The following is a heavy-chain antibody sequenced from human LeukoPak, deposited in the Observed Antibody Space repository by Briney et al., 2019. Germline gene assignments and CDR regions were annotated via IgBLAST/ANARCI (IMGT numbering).Heavy chain of an antibody. D-gene: IGHD3-22*01. Sequence: PGGSLRLSCAASGFTFSNYAMSWVRQAPGTGLEWVSAISGSGGSTFYEDSVKGRFTIPRDKSMKKLYLQMSSLRADDTAVYYCATDEGYSTGYYGVDSWGQGTLVTVSS. V-gene: IGHV3-23*01. CDR3: ATDEGYSTGYYGVDS. J-gene: IGHJ4*02. CDR2: ISGSGGST. CDR1: GFTFSNYA.